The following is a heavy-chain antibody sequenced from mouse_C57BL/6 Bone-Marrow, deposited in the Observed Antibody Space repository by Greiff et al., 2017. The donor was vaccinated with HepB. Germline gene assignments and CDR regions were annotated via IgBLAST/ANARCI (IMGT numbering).Heavy chain of an antibody. CDR3: TPLYGYDRAWFAY. CDR2: IYPGNSDT. J-gene: IGHJ3*01. Sequence: EVQLQQSGTVLARPGASVKMSCKTSGYTFTSYWMHWVKQRPGQGLEWIGAIYPGNSDTSYNQKFKGKAKLTAVTSASTAYMELSSLTNEDSAVYYCTPLYGYDRAWFAYWGQGTLVTVSA. CDR1: GYTFTSYW. D-gene: IGHD2-2*01. V-gene: IGHV1-5*01.